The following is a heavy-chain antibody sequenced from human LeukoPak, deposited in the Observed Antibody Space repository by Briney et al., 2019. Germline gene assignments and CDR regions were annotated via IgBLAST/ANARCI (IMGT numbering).Heavy chain of an antibody. CDR1: GYSFTIYW. CDR3: ARLSYYDSSGPTGDFDY. V-gene: IGHV5-51*01. Sequence: GESLKISCKASGYSFTIYWIGWVRQMPGKGLEWMGIIYPADSDTKYSPSFQGQVTISADKSITTAYLQWSSLKASDTAMYYCARLSYYDSSGPTGDFDYWGQGTLVTVSS. CDR2: IYPADSDT. J-gene: IGHJ4*02. D-gene: IGHD3-22*01.